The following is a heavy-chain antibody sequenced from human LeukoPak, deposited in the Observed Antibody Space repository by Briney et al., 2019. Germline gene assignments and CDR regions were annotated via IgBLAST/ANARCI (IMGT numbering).Heavy chain of an antibody. CDR2: ISSGGSST. V-gene: IGHV3-74*01. Sequence: TGGSLRLSCAASGFTFSSYWMHWVRHAPGKGLVWVSRISSGGSSTTYADSVKGRFTISRDNAKNTLYLQMNSLRAEDTAVYYCGRGGKVEQLVLARWGQGSLVTVSS. D-gene: IGHD6-13*01. CDR1: GFTFSSYW. J-gene: IGHJ4*02. CDR3: GRGGKVEQLVLAR.